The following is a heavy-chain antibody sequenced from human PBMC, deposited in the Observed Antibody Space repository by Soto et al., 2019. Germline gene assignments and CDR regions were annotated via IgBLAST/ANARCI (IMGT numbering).Heavy chain of an antibody. CDR3: VLWPPYYFDY. Sequence: EVQLLESGGGLVQPGGSLRLSCAASGFTFSSYAMSWVRQAPGKGLEWVSAISGSGGSTYYADSVKGRFTISRDNSKNARYLPMHGLRAEDTAVYYCVLWPPYYFDYWGQGALVTVSS. CDR2: ISGSGGST. CDR1: GFTFSSYA. J-gene: IGHJ4*02. V-gene: IGHV3-23*01. D-gene: IGHD3-10*01.